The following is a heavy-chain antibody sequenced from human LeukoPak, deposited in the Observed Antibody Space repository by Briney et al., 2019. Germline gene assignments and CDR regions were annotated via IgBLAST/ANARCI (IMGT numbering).Heavy chain of an antibody. CDR2: ISGSGGTT. CDR1: GFTFSSYG. J-gene: IGHJ3*02. V-gene: IGHV3-23*01. Sequence: GGSLRLSCAASGFTFSSYGMSWVRQAPGKGLEWVSAISGSGGTTYYADSVKGRFTITRDNSKNTLYLQMNSLRAEDTAVYYCAKANVKYCSGGSCFDAFDIWGQGTMVTVSS. CDR3: AKANVKYCSGGSCFDAFDI. D-gene: IGHD2-15*01.